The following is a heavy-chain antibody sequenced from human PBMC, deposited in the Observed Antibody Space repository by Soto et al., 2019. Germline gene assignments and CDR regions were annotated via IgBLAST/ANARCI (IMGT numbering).Heavy chain of an antibody. CDR3: AKDHRIFVVGAGSHGALDH. Sequence: PGGSLTLSCVASGCIFTTFPMSWVRQVPGKGLEWISSISCSADKTYSGNTVKGRFTISRDNTKDKMYMQMSSLRAEDTAVYYSAKDHRIFVVGAGSHGALDHWGQGTAVTVSS. J-gene: IGHJ4*02. V-gene: IGHV3-23*01. CDR2: ISCSADKT. D-gene: IGHD2-15*01. CDR1: GCIFTTFP.